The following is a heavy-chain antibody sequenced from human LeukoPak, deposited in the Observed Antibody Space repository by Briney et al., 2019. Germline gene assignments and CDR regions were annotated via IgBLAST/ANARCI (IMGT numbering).Heavy chain of an antibody. D-gene: IGHD3-22*01. CDR3: ARGNYYDST. CDR1: GGSFSGYY. Sequence: SETLSLTCAVYGGSFSGYYWSWIRQPPGKGLEWIGEINHSGSTNYNPSLKSRVAISVDTSKNQFSLKLSSVTAADTAVYYCARGNYYDSTWGQGTLVTVSS. J-gene: IGHJ5*02. V-gene: IGHV4-34*01. CDR2: INHSGST.